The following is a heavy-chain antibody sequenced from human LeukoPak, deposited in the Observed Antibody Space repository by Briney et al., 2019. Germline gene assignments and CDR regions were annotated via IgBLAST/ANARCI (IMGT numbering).Heavy chain of an antibody. D-gene: IGHD6-19*01. V-gene: IGHV4-34*01. CDR1: GGSFSGYY. CDR2: INHSGST. Sequence: PSETLSLTCAVYGGSFSGYYWSWIRQPPGKGLEWIGEINHSGSTNYNPSLKSRVTISVDTSKNQFSLKLSSVTAADTAVYYCARVSGWYVTYFDYWGQGTLVTVSS. J-gene: IGHJ4*02. CDR3: ARVSGWYVTYFDY.